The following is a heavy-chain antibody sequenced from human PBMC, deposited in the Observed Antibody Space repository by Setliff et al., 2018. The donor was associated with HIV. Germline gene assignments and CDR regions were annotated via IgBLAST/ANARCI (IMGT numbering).Heavy chain of an antibody. Sequence: SETLSLTCTVSDDSIDSPHCWSWVRQSLEKGLEWIGEVCQRGGINYYPFFWSRAIISMDKPRSYFSLRLTSVTAADTAIYFCVRNSGWALGSWGQGILVTVPQ. CDR2: VCQRGGI. CDR1: DDSIDSPHC. V-gene: IGHV4-4*02. D-gene: IGHD3-16*01. CDR3: VRNSGWALGS. J-gene: IGHJ4*02.